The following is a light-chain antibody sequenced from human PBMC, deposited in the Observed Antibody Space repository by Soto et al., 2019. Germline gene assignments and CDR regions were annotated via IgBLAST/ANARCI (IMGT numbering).Light chain of an antibody. CDR1: QSVSSY. V-gene: IGKV3-11*01. CDR2: DAS. CDR3: QHRSNCLT. J-gene: IGKJ4*01. Sequence: EIVLTQSPATLSLSPGERATLSCRASQSVSSYLAWYQQKPGQAPRLLIYDASNRATGIPARFSGSGSGTDFTLSISRLAPEDFAVYYCQHRSNCLTFGGGTKVEIK.